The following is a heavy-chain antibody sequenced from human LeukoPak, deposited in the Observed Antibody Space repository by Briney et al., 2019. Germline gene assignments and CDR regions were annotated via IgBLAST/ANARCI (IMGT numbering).Heavy chain of an antibody. D-gene: IGHD6-19*01. CDR3: ASGTYSSGWYEFGY. CDR1: GGTFSSYA. V-gene: IGHV1-69*06. J-gene: IGHJ4*02. CDR2: IIPIFGTA. Sequence: ASVKVSCKASGGTFSSYAISWVRQAPGQGLEWMGGIIPIFGTANYAQKFQGRVTITADKSTSTAYMELSSLRSEDTAVYYCASGTYSSGWYEFGYWGQGTLVTVSS.